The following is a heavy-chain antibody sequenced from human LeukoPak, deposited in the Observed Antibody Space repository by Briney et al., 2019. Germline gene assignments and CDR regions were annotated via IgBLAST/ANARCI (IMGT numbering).Heavy chain of an antibody. Sequence: GASVKVSCKASGGTFSSYAISWVRQAPGQGLEWMGGIIPIFGTANYAQKFQGRVTITTDESTSTAYMELSSLRSEDTAVYYCATAGIGNWNYVQSFGIGRSCWFDPWGQGTLVTVSS. V-gene: IGHV1-69*05. D-gene: IGHD1-7*01. J-gene: IGHJ5*02. CDR3: ATAGIGNWNYVQSFGIGRSCWFDP. CDR2: IIPIFGTA. CDR1: GGTFSSYA.